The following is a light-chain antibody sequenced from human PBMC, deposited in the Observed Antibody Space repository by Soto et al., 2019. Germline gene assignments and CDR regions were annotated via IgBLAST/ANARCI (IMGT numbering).Light chain of an antibody. CDR2: VAS. CDR3: QQYNVWPLT. CDR1: QSVSSN. V-gene: IGKV3-15*01. Sequence: EIVMTQSPATLSVSPGERATLSCRASQSVSSNLAWYQQKPGQTPKLHIYVASTRATGIPARFSGSGSGNEFTLTISSLQSEDFAVYYCQQYNVWPLTFGGGTKGEFK. J-gene: IGKJ4*01.